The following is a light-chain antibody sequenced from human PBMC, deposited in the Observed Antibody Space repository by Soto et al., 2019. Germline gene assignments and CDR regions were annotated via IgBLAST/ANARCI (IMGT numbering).Light chain of an antibody. CDR2: AAT. CDR1: QGISQY. V-gene: IGKV1-9*01. J-gene: IGKJ4*01. CDR3: QQVNTYPLT. Sequence: DIHLTQSPSLLSASVGDRVTITCRASQGISQYVAWYQQKPGKAPKLLIYAATVLQAGVPSRFSGTGSATEFILIISSLQPEDFATYYCQQVNTYPLTFGGGTRVEIK.